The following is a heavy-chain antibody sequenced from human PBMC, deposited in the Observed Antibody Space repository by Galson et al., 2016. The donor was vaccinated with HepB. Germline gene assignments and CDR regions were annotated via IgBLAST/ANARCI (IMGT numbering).Heavy chain of an antibody. CDR2: FYWDDNE. D-gene: IGHD6-19*01. Sequence: PALVKPTQTLTLTCTFSGFSLSTTAVGVGWIRQAPGKAPEWLAFFYWDDNEYYSPSLQSRLTITKDTSKNQVVLTMTNVDPVDTGTYYCARGSGWLLDRWGQGTLVTVSS. J-gene: IGHJ5*02. V-gene: IGHV2-5*02. CDR1: GFSLSTTAVG. CDR3: ARGSGWLLDR.